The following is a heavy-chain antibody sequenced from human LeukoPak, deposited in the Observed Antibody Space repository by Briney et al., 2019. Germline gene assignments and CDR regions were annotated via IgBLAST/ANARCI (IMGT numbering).Heavy chain of an antibody. CDR1: ASTSTNFF. CDR3: VKVGGGGGWYWSP. Sequence: GGSLRLSCTGSASTSTNFFMSCVRQAPGNRMDWVSGISESGDDTDYADSVKGRFTSSRDNSKITLFLQMNILRVEDTAVYYCVKVGGGGGWYWSPWGQGTLVTVSS. CDR2: ISESGDDT. V-gene: IGHV3-23*01. J-gene: IGHJ5*02. D-gene: IGHD6-19*01.